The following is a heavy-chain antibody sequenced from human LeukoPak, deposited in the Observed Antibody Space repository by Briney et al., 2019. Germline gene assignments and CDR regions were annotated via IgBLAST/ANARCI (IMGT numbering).Heavy chain of an antibody. CDR2: ISSSSSTI. D-gene: IGHD3-22*01. Sequence: PGGPLSLSCAASGFTFSSYSMNWVRQAPGKGLEWVSYISSSSSTIYYADSVKGRFTISRDNAKNSVYLQMNSLRAEDTAVYYCAKSGGGYYDSSGYPRNAFDIWGQGTTVTVSS. V-gene: IGHV3-48*04. CDR3: AKSGGGYYDSSGYPRNAFDI. CDR1: GFTFSSYS. J-gene: IGHJ3*02.